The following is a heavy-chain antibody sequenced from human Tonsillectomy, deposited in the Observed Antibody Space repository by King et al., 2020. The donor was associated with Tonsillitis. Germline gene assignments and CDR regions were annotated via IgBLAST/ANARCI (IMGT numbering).Heavy chain of an antibody. D-gene: IGHD3-10*01. Sequence: QLVQSGGGLVKSGGSLRLSCAASGFTFTNAWMSWVRQAPGKGLEWVGRIKTKTDGGTTDYAAPVKGRFTISRDDSKNTLYLQMNSLKTEDTAVYYCTTGGEYYASGDAFDFWGQGTMVTVSS. J-gene: IGHJ3*01. CDR1: GFTFTNAW. CDR2: IKTKTDGGTT. CDR3: TTGGEYYASGDAFDF. V-gene: IGHV3-15*01.